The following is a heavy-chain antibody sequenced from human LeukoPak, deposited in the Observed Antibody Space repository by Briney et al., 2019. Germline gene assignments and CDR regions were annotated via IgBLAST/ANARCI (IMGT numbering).Heavy chain of an antibody. V-gene: IGHV1-69*13. Sequence: SVKASCKASGGTFSSYAISWVRQAPGQGLEWMGGIIPIFGTANYAQKFQGRVTITADESTSTAYMELSSLRSEDTAVYYCAKQLSRDYYYYMDVWGKGTTVTVSS. CDR1: GGTFSSYA. CDR2: IIPIFGTA. J-gene: IGHJ6*03. CDR3: AKQLSRDYYYYMDV. D-gene: IGHD6-13*01.